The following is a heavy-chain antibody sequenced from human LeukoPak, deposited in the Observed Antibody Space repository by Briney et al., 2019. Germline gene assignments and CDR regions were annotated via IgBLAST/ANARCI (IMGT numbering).Heavy chain of an antibody. D-gene: IGHD5-18*01. Sequence: SETLSLTCAVYGGSFSGYYWSWIRQPPGKGLEWIGEINHSGSTNYNPPLKSRVTISVDTSKNQFSLKLSSVTAADPAVYYCATVDTAMVTSWFDPWGQGTLVTVSS. CDR3: ATVDTAMVTSWFDP. V-gene: IGHV4-34*01. CDR1: GGSFSGYY. CDR2: INHSGST. J-gene: IGHJ5*02.